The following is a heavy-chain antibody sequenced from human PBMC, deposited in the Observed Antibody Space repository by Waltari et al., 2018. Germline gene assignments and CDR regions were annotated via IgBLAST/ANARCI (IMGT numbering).Heavy chain of an antibody. V-gene: IGHV4-31*03. J-gene: IGHJ4*02. CDR1: GGSTSRCRYY. CDR2: IYHSGST. Sequence: QVQLQESGPGLVKPSQTLSLTCTVSGGSTSRCRYYGSCLRQHPGKGLEWIGYIYHSGSTYYNPSLKSRVTISVERSKNQFSLKLSSVTAADTAVYYCASVNLGYSGYVLDYWGQGTLVTVSS. CDR3: ASVNLGYSGYVLDY. D-gene: IGHD5-12*01.